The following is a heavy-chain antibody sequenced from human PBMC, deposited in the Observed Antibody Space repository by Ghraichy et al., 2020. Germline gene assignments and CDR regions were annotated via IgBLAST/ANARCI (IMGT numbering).Heavy chain of an antibody. CDR1: GFTFSSYA. V-gene: IGHV3-23*01. D-gene: IGHD1-1*01. Sequence: GGSLRLSCAASGFTFSSYAMSWVRQAPGKGLEWVSVITASSDYTLSADSVKGRFTISRDNSENTLYLQMNSLTAEDTAIYYCTLQQNWNEATNRHYWGQGTLVTVSS. CDR2: ITASSDYT. J-gene: IGHJ4*02. CDR3: TLQQNWNEATNRHY.